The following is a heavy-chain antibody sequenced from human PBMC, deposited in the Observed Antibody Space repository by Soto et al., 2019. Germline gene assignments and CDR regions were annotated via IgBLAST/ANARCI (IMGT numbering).Heavy chain of an antibody. CDR1: GFTFSNSW. CDR2: IKKDESEK. V-gene: IGHV3-7*01. CDR3: ARAAN. J-gene: IGHJ1*01. Sequence: EVQLVESGGGLVQPGGSLRLSCAASGFTFSNSWMSWVRQVRGKGLEWVANIKKDESEKYYVDSVKGRFTISRDNAKNSLYLQMNSLRAEDTAVYYCARAANWGQGTLVTVSS.